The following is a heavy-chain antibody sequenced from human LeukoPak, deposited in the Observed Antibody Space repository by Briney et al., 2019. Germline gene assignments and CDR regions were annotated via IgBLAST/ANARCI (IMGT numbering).Heavy chain of an antibody. CDR3: ARISQSSGGFYY. J-gene: IGHJ4*02. CDR2: ISCRGST. D-gene: IGHD2-15*01. CDR1: GGSISNSGGFY. Sequence: SQTLSLTCTVSGGSISNSGGFYWSWIRQHPGNGLEWIGFISCRGSTYYNPSLKSRVSMSVDTSRSQFSLRLTSVTDEDTAVYYCARISQSSGGFYYWGQGSLVTVSS. V-gene: IGHV4-31*02.